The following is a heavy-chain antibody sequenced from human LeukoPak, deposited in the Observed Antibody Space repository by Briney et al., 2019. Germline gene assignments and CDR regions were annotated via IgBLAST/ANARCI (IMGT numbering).Heavy chain of an antibody. CDR2: ISGSGGST. CDR3: AKSLYYDSVAFDY. CDR1: GFTFSSYA. Sequence: GGSLRLSCAASGFTFSSYAMSWVRQAPGRGLEWVSAISGSGGSTYYADSVKGRFTISRDNSKNTLYLQMNSLRAEDTAVYYCAKSLYYDSVAFDYWGQGTLVTVSS. D-gene: IGHD3-3*01. J-gene: IGHJ4*02. V-gene: IGHV3-23*01.